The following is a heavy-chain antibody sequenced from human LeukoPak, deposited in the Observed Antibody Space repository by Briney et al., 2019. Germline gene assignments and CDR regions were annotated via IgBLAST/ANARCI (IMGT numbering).Heavy chain of an antibody. D-gene: IGHD2-15*01. CDR3: ARDCSAGSCSIGTFDF. Sequence: SETLSLTCTVSGGSISGYYWSWIRQPPGKGMEWIGYIYSSGSTNYNPSLKSRVTISVDTSKNQFSLKLSSVTAADTAVYYCARDCSAGSCSIGTFDFWGQGTLVSVSS. J-gene: IGHJ4*02. CDR1: GGSISGYY. CDR2: IYSSGST. V-gene: IGHV4-59*01.